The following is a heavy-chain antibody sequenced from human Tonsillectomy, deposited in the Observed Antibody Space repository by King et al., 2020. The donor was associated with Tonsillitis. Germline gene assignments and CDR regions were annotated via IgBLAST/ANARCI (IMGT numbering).Heavy chain of an antibody. CDR2: IYYSGST. J-gene: IGHJ3*01. CDR1: GGSISSGGYS. CDR3: ARGPPSGDYVS. Sequence: VQLQESGPGLVKPSQTLSLTCAVSGGSISSGGYSWSWIRQPPGKGLEWIGYIYYSGSTYYNPSLKSRVTISVDTSKNQFSLKLSSVTAADTAVYYCARGPPSGDYVSWGQGKMVTVSS. D-gene: IGHD4-17*01. V-gene: IGHV4-30-4*07.